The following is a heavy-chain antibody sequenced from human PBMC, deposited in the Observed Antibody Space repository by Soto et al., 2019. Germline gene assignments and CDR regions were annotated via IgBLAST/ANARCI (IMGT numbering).Heavy chain of an antibody. Sequence: QITLKESGPTLVKPTQTLTLTCTFSGFSLNTNGVGVGWIRQPPGKALEWLALIYWDDDKRYSPSLKSRLPITTDTSKNQVVLTRTNMDPVDTATYYCAHGRITGTILAFDYWGQGTLVTVSS. CDR2: IYWDDDK. CDR3: AHGRITGTILAFDY. D-gene: IGHD1-7*01. J-gene: IGHJ4*02. CDR1: GFSLNTNGVG. V-gene: IGHV2-5*02.